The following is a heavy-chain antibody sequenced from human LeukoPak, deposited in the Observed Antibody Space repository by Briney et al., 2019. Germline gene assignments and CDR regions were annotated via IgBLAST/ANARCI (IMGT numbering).Heavy chain of an antibody. CDR2: ISSSSSYI. V-gene: IGHV3-21*01. Sequence: GGSLRLSCAASGFTFSSYAMSWVRQAPGKGLEWVSSISSSSSYIYYADSVKGRFTISRDNAKNSLYLQMNSLRAEDTAVYYCARVHYYGSGNPVFDYWGQGTLVTVSS. CDR3: ARVHYYGSGNPVFDY. D-gene: IGHD3-10*01. J-gene: IGHJ4*02. CDR1: GFTFSSYA.